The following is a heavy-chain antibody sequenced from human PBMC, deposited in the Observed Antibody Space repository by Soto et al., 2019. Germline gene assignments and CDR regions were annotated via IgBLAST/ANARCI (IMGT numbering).Heavy chain of an antibody. CDR3: ASPSSGDFGGFDY. D-gene: IGHD3-16*01. J-gene: IGHJ4*02. Sequence: ASVKVSCKASGYTFTGYYMHWVRQAPGQGLEWMGWINPNSGGTNYAQKFQGRVTMTRDTSISTAYMELSRLRSDDTAVYYCASPSSGDFGGFDYWGRGTLVTVSS. CDR1: GYTFTGYY. V-gene: IGHV1-2*02. CDR2: INPNSGGT.